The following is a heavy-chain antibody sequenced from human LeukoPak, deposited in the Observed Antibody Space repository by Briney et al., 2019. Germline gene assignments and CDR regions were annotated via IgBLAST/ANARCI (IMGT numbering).Heavy chain of an antibody. CDR2: IYYSGST. D-gene: IGHD3-10*01. CDR1: GGSISSGGYY. Sequence: PSETPSLTCTVSGGSISSGGYYWDWIRQHPVKGLEWIGSIYYSGSTHSNPSLKSRLTISIDTSKNQFYLKLNSVTAADTALYYCARVRGINNWFDPWGQGTLVTVSS. CDR3: ARVRGINNWFDP. J-gene: IGHJ5*02. V-gene: IGHV4-31*03.